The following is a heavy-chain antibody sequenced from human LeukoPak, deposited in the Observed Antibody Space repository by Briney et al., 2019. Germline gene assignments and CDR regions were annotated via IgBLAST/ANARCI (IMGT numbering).Heavy chain of an antibody. CDR3: ARDSDIVVVPAANWFDP. CDR1: GGTFSSCA. D-gene: IGHD2-2*01. V-gene: IGHV1-69*13. CDR2: IIPIFGTA. Sequence: ASVKVSCKASGGTFSSCAISWVRQAPGQGLEWMGGIIPIFGTANYAQKFQGRVTITADESTSTAYMELSSLRSEDTAVYYCARDSDIVVVPAANWFDPWGQGTLVTVSS. J-gene: IGHJ5*02.